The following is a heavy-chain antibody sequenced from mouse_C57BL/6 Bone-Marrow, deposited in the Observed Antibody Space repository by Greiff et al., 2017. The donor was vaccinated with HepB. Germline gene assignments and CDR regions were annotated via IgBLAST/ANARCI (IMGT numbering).Heavy chain of an antibody. CDR1: GYTFTRYW. D-gene: IGHD1-2*01. V-gene: IGHV1-5*01. CDR3: TRCHFFAY. J-gene: IGHJ3*01. Sequence: EVQLQQSGTVLARPGASVKMSCKTSGYTFTRYWMHWVKQRPGQGLEWIGAIYPGNSDTSYNQKFKGKAKLTAVTSASTAYMELSSLTNEDSAVYYCTRCHFFAYWGQGTLVTVSA. CDR2: IYPGNSDT.